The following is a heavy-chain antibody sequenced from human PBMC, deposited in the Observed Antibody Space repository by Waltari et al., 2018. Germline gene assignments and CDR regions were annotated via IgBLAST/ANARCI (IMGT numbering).Heavy chain of an antibody. V-gene: IGHV3-9*01. J-gene: IGHJ4*02. D-gene: IGHD2-21*02. CDR2: ISWNSGTK. CDR1: GVAFNDSA. CDR3: AKANSDWYFDN. Sequence: EVQLVESGGGLKQPGRYLRLSCAASGVAFNDSAMHWVRQPSGNGLEWVAGISWNSGTKDYADSVQGRFTISRDNSKKSLYLQMDSLRVEDTAVYYCAKANSDWYFDNWGQGTLVTVSS.